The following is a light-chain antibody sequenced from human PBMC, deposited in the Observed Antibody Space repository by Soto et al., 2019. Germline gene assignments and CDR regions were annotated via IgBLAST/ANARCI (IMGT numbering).Light chain of an antibody. Sequence: DIQMTQSPSSLSASVGDRVTITCRASQSISSYLNWYQQKPGKAPKLLIYAASSLQSGVPSRFSGSGSGTDLTLTISSLQPEDFATYYCRQSYSTPTFGQGTKVEIK. CDR3: RQSYSTPT. CDR1: QSISSY. CDR2: AAS. V-gene: IGKV1-39*01. J-gene: IGKJ1*01.